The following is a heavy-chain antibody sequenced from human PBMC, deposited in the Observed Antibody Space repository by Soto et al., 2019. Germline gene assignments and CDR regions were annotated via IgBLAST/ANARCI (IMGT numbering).Heavy chain of an antibody. CDR3: VSWVSAHFDN. D-gene: IGHD2-8*01. CDR2: IDYSGANT. V-gene: IGHV3-23*01. J-gene: IGHJ4*02. CDR1: GFTLDNG. Sequence: GGSLRLSCAASGFTLDNGMTWVRQAPGKGLEWISTIDYSGANTHYADSVKGRFTISRDKSRNTVALQMSNLRAEDTALYYCVSWVSAHFDNWGQGTLVTLSS.